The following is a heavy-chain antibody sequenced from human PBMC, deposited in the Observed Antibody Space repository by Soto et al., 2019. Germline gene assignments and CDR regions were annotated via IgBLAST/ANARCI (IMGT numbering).Heavy chain of an antibody. V-gene: IGHV1-69*13. J-gene: IGHJ5*02. CDR2: IIPIFGTA. CDR3: ARDSSGYYPLYNWFDP. D-gene: IGHD3-22*01. CDR1: GGTFSSYA. Sequence: SVKVSCKASGGTFSSYAISWVRQAPGQGLEWMGGIIPIFGTANYAQKFQGRVTITADESTSTAYMELSSLRSEDTAVYYCARDSSGYYPLYNWFDPWGQGTLVTISS.